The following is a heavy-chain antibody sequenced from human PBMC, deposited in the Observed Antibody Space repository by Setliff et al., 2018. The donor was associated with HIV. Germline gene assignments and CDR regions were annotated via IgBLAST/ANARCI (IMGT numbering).Heavy chain of an antibody. J-gene: IGHJ4*02. CDR1: GGSINRSNYY. V-gene: IGHV4-39*01. CDR3: ARQTWEYYDTLTGYYRSPKNFDS. CDR2: ISYTGST. Sequence: ETLSLTCTVPGGSINRSNYYWGWIRQPPGKGLEWIGTISYTGSTYYDPSLKSRVTISLDTSKNQFFLKLSSVTATDTAIYYCARQTWEYYDTLTGYYRSPKNFDSWGQGTLVTVSS. D-gene: IGHD3-9*01.